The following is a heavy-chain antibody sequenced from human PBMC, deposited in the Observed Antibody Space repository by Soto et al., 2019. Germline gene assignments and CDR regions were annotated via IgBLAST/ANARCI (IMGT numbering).Heavy chain of an antibody. D-gene: IGHD1-7*01. V-gene: IGHV3-74*01. Sequence: EVQLVEAGGGLVQPGGSLRLSCAASGFTFRTSWIHWVRQAPGKGLVWVSRINGDGGTINYADSVKGRFTISRDNAKNTVYLQMNSLSADDTAVYYCTRGGNYYFDYWGQGTLVTVSS. CDR1: GFTFRTSW. CDR2: INGDGGTI. CDR3: TRGGNYYFDY. J-gene: IGHJ4*02.